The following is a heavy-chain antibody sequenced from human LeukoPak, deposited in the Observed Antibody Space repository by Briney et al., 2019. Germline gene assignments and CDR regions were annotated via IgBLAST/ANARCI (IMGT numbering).Heavy chain of an antibody. CDR2: IYYSGST. CDR3: ARDGRGYLRFDY. V-gene: IGHV4-59*01. D-gene: IGHD1-26*01. J-gene: IGHJ4*02. CDR1: GGSISSYY. Sequence: SETLSLTCTVSGGSISSYYWSWIRQPPGKGLEWIGYIYYSGSTNYNPSLKSRVTISVDTSKNQVSLKLRSLTAADTAVYYCARDGRGYLRFDYWGQGTLVTVSS.